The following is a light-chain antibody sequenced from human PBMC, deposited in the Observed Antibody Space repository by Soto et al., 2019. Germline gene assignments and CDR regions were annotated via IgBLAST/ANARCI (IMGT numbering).Light chain of an antibody. Sequence: DIQMTQSPSTLSASVGDRVTLTCRASQSISSWLAWYQQKPGKAPKLLIYDASSLESGVPSRFSGSGSGTDFTLTISSLQPDDFATYYCQQYNSSSWTFGQGTKVEIK. V-gene: IGKV1-5*01. J-gene: IGKJ1*01. CDR2: DAS. CDR1: QSISSW. CDR3: QQYNSSSWT.